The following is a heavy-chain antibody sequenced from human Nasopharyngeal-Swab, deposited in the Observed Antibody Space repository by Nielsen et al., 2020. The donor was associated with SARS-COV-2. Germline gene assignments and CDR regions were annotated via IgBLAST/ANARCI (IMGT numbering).Heavy chain of an antibody. D-gene: IGHD1-26*01. V-gene: IGHV4-4*07. CDR1: GGSINNYY. J-gene: IGHJ4*02. CDR3: AREEQSFDY. Sequence: SETLSLTCSVSGGSINNYYWSWIRQPAGKGLEWIGRIYFSGSTNYNPSLKSRVIMSVDMSKNKFSLKLSSVTAADTAVYYCAREEQSFDYWGQGTLVAVSS. CDR2: IYFSGST.